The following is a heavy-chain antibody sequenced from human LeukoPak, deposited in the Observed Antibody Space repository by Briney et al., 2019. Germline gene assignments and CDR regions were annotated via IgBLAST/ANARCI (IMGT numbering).Heavy chain of an antibody. D-gene: IGHD3-16*01. CDR2: IYYSGST. CDR1: GGSISSHY. Sequence: PSETVSLTCTVSGGSISSHYWSWIRQPPGKGLEWIGYIYYSGSTHYNPSLKSRVTISVDTSKNQFSLKLSSVTAADTAVYYCARYDPGAFDYWGQGTLVTVSS. V-gene: IGHV4-59*08. J-gene: IGHJ4*02. CDR3: ARYDPGAFDY.